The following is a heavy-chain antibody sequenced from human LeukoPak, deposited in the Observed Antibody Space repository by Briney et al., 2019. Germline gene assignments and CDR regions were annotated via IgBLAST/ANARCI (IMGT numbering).Heavy chain of an antibody. CDR3: AKDMLSSSPAGAFDI. CDR1: GFTFDDYA. CDR2: ISWNSGSI. D-gene: IGHD6-6*01. V-gene: IGHV3-9*03. Sequence: SLRLSCAASGFTFDDYAMHWVRQAPGKGLEWVSGISWNSGSIGYADSVKGRFTISRDNAKNSLYLQMNSLRAEDMALYYCAKDMLSSSPAGAFDIWGQGTMVTVSS. J-gene: IGHJ3*02.